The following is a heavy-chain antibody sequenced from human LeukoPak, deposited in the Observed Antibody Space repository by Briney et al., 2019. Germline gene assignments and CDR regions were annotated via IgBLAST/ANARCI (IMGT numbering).Heavy chain of an antibody. CDR2: ISGSGGST. Sequence: GGSLRLSCAASGFTFSSYTMTWVRQAPGKGLEWVSAISGSGGSTYYADSVKGRFTISRDNSKNTLYLQMNSLRAEDTAVYNCAKGRYGMDVWGQGTTVTVSS. CDR1: GFTFSSYT. V-gene: IGHV3-23*01. J-gene: IGHJ6*02. CDR3: AKGRYGMDV.